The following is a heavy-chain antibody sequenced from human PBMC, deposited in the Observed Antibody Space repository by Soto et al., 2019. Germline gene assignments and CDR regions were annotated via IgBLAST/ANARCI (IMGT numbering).Heavy chain of an antibody. CDR2: INAGNGNT. CDR1: GYTFTSYA. V-gene: IGHV1-3*01. CDR3: ARDLDSSSWFDY. Sequence: ASVKDSCKASGYTFTSYAMHWVRQAPGQRLEWMGWINAGNGNTKYSQKFQGRVTITRDTSASTAYMELSSLRSEDTAVYYCARDLDSSSWFDYWGQGTLVTVSS. J-gene: IGHJ4*02. D-gene: IGHD6-13*01.